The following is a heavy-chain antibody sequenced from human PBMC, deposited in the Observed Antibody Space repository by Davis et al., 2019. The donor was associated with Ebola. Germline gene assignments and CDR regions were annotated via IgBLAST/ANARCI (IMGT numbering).Heavy chain of an antibody. V-gene: IGHV4-59*08. CDR3: ARYLGYCSGGSCYPVWFDP. J-gene: IGHJ5*02. CDR1: GGSISSYY. CDR2: IYYSGST. Sequence: PSETLSLTCPVSGGSISSYYWSWIRQPPGKGLEWIGYIYYSGSTNYNPSLKSRVTISVDTSKNQFSLKLSSVTAADTAVYYCARYLGYCSGGSCYPVWFDPWGQGTLVTVSS. D-gene: IGHD2-15*01.